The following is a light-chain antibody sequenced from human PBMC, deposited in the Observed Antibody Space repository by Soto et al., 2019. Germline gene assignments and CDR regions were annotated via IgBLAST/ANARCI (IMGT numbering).Light chain of an antibody. Sequence: DIQMTQSPSTLSASVGDRVTITCRASQSVSTWLAGYQQKPGKAPKLLIYKASSLESGVPSRFSGSGSGTEFTLTIISLQPDDFATYYCQQYDGYSRTFGQGTKLEIK. J-gene: IGKJ2*01. CDR1: QSVSTW. CDR2: KAS. V-gene: IGKV1-5*03. CDR3: QQYDGYSRT.